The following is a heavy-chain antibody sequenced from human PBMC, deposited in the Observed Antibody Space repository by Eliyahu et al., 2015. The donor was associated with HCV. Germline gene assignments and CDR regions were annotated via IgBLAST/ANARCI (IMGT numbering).Heavy chain of an antibody. CDR1: GFTFSSNY. Sequence: EVQLVETGGGLIQPGGSVRLSCVASGFTFSSNYMSWVRQAPGKGLEWVSDVDSGGRTSYADSVKGRFTISRDRSKKTLYLQMDNLRAEDTAVYFCARDAATTYSKWGQGTLVTVSP. CDR2: VDSGGRT. D-gene: IGHD5-12*01. J-gene: IGHJ4*02. CDR3: ARDAATTYSK. V-gene: IGHV3-53*02.